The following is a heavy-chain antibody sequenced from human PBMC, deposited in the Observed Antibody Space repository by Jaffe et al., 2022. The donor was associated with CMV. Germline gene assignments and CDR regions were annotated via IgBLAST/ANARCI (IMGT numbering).Heavy chain of an antibody. J-gene: IGHJ4*02. V-gene: IGHV3-23*01. D-gene: IGHD1-26*01. CDR1: GFTFSSYA. CDR3: AKGGVGATIIIRGTTIDY. CDR2: ISGSGGST. Sequence: EVQLLESGGGLVQPGGSLRLSCAASGFTFSSYAMSWVRQAPGKGLEWVSAISGSGGSTYYADSVKGRFTISRDNSKNTLYLQMNSLRAEDTAVYYCAKGGVGATIIIRGTTIDYWGQGTLVTVSS.